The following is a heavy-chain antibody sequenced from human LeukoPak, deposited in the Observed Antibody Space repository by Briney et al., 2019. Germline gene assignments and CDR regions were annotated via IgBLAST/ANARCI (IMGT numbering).Heavy chain of an antibody. CDR3: ARDEGLHCSSTSCYPGFDY. Sequence: WASVKVSCKASGGTFSSYAISWVRQAPGQGLEWMGGIIPIFGTANYAQKFQGRVTITADESTSTAYMELSSLRSEDTAVYYCARDEGLHCSSTSCYPGFDYWGQGTLVTVSS. V-gene: IGHV1-69*13. J-gene: IGHJ4*02. CDR1: GGTFSSYA. D-gene: IGHD2-2*01. CDR2: IIPIFGTA.